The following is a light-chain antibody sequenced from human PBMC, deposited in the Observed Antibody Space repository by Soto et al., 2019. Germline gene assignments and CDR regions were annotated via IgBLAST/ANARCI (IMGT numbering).Light chain of an antibody. CDR2: GAS. J-gene: IGKJ4*01. V-gene: IGKV3D-20*02. Sequence: EMVLTQSPGTLSLSPGERATLSCRASQSVSGSYLAWYQQKPGQAPRLLIYGASSRATGIPARFSGSGSGTDFTLTISSLEPEDFAVYYCQQRSNWPLTFGGGTKVDIK. CDR1: QSVSGSY. CDR3: QQRSNWPLT.